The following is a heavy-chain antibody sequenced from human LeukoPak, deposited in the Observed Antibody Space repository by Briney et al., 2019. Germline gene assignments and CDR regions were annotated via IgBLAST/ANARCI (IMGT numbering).Heavy chain of an antibody. J-gene: IGHJ4*02. CDR3: ARDYCSSTSCLFDY. V-gene: IGHV1-8*01. CDR2: MSASSGNT. CDR1: GYTFTSYD. Sequence: ASVKVSCKASGYTFTSYDINWVRQATGQGREWLGWMSASSGNTGYAQKFQGRVSMTRATSISTAYLELSSLRSDDTAVYYCARDYCSSTSCLFDYWGQGTLVTVSS. D-gene: IGHD2-2*01.